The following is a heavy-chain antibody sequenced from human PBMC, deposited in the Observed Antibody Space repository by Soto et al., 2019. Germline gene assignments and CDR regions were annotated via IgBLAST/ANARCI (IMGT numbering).Heavy chain of an antibody. Sequence: QVPLVQSGAEVKKPGASVKVSCKASGYSFTSYDFNWVRQATGQGLEWMGWMNPNSGNTGYAQKFQGRVTMTRDTSIGTAYMELNSLTTEYTAVYYCAINEFVRRVIEYWGQGTLVTVSS. CDR1: GYSFTSYD. D-gene: IGHD3-10*02. CDR2: MNPNSGNT. CDR3: AINEFVRRVIEY. J-gene: IGHJ4*02. V-gene: IGHV1-8*01.